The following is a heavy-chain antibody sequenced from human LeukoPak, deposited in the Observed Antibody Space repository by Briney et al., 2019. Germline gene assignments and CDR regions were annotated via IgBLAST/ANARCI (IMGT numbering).Heavy chain of an antibody. CDR2: ISAYNGNT. CDR1: GYTFTSYG. Sequence: ASVKVSCKASGYTFTSYGISWVRQAPGQGLEWMGSISAYNGNTNYAQKLQGRVTMATDTSTSTAYMELRSLRSDDTAVYYCATPAPLRYFDWLLPHYYHYGMDVWGQGTTVTVSS. CDR3: ATPAPLRYFDWLLPHYYHYGMDV. V-gene: IGHV1-18*01. J-gene: IGHJ6*02. D-gene: IGHD3-9*01.